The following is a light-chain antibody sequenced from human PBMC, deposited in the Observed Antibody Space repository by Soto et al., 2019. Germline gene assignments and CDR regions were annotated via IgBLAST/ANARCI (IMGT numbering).Light chain of an antibody. V-gene: IGLV2-23*02. J-gene: IGLJ1*01. CDR3: CSYAGRGSYV. CDR2: EVS. Sequence: QSALTQPASVSGSPGQSITISCTGTSSDVGTYNLVSWYQQLPGKAPKVMIYEVSERPSGVSDRFSASKSGNTASLTISGLQAEDEADYYCCSYAGRGSYVFGTGTKVTVL. CDR1: SSDVGTYNL.